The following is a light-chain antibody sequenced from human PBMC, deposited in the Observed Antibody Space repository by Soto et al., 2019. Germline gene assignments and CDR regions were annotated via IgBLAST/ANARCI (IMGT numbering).Light chain of an antibody. CDR3: QVWDNGSDHYV. CDR1: HVGSKN. J-gene: IGLJ1*01. Sequence: SYELTQPPSVSVAPGQTARITCGGNHVGSKNVHWYQQKPGRAPVLVVYADSARPSGIPERFSGSNSVNTATQTISSVEAGDEADYYCQVWDNGSDHYVFGTGTKLAVL. V-gene: IGLV3-21*02. CDR2: ADS.